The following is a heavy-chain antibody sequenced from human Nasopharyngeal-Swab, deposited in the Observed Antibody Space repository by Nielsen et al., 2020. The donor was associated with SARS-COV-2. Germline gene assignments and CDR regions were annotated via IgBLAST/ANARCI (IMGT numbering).Heavy chain of an antibody. CDR1: GGSIRSYY. CDR3: ARAGVGRAFDI. CDR2: IYYSGST. Sequence: AETRSLTCTVSGGSIRSYYWSWIRKPPGKGLEGMGYIYYSGSTNYNPSLKSRVTISVDTSKNQFSLKLSSVTAADTAVYYCARAGVGRAFDIWGQGTMVTVSS. D-gene: IGHD1-26*01. V-gene: IGHV4-59*01. J-gene: IGHJ3*02.